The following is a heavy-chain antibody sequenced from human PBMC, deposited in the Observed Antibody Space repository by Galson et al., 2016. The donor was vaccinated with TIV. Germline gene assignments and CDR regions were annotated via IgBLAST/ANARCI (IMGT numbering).Heavy chain of an antibody. CDR3: ARMFGLDSGYDA. Sequence: SLRLSCAASGFTFSRYGMHWARQAPRKRLEWVAVIWYEGNNRDYADSVKGRFTISRDNSKNTLYLHMNSLRVEDTAVYYCARMFGLDSGYDAWGQGTLVTVSS. D-gene: IGHD5-12*01. CDR1: GFTFSRYG. V-gene: IGHV3-33*08. CDR2: IWYEGNNR. J-gene: IGHJ5*02.